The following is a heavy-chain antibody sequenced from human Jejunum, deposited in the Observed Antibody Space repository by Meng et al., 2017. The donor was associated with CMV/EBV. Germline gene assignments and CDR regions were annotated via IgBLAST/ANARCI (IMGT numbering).Heavy chain of an antibody. V-gene: IGHV1-18*01. D-gene: IGHD1-14*01. J-gene: IGHJ4*02. CDR3: ARGRRNEPLFDY. Sequence: QVQLVHAGAEGKKPGASVKVSCKASGYIFNNYGVSWVRQAPGQGPEWMGWISAYNGNTNYAQNFQGRFTMTTDTSTSTAYMELRSLTFDDTAVYFCARGRRNEPLFDYWGQGTLVTVSS. CDR2: ISAYNGNT. CDR1: GYIFNNYG.